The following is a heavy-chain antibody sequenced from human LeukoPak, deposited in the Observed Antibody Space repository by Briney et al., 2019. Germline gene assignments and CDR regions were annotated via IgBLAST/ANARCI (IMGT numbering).Heavy chain of an antibody. CDR2: IYYSGST. CDR3: ARDTAYSSGWLI. J-gene: IGHJ4*02. D-gene: IGHD6-19*01. CDR1: GGSISSYY. V-gene: IGHV4-59*01. Sequence: SETLSLTCTASGGSISSYYWSWIRQPPGKGLEWIGYIYYSGSTNYNPSLKSRVTISVDTSKNQFSLKLSSVTAADTAVYYCARDTAYSSGWLIWGQGTLVTVSS.